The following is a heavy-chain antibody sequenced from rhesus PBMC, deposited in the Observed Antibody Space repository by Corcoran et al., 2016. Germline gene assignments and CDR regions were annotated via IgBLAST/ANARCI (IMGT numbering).Heavy chain of an antibody. Sequence: EVQLVQSGAEVKRPGSALKISCKTSGYSFTTYWISWGRQLPGKGLGWMGAIDPSDSDTRYSPSFQGQVTISADKSISTAYLQWSSLKASDSATYYCAKRGSREYGLDSWGQGVVVTVSS. CDR1: GYSFTTYW. CDR3: AKRGSREYGLDS. CDR2: IDPSDSDT. V-gene: IGHV5-2*01. D-gene: IGHD4-29*01. J-gene: IGHJ6*01.